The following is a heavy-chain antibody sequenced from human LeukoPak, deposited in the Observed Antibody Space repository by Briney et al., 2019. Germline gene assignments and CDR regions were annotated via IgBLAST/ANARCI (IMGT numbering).Heavy chain of an antibody. J-gene: IGHJ4*02. D-gene: IGHD1-26*01. CDR1: RGTFSSYA. CDR2: IIPIFGTA. Sequence: SVKVSCKASRGTFSSYAISWVRQAPGQGLGWMGGIIPIFGTADYAQKFQGRVTMTRDTSTSTVYMELSSLRSEDTAVYYCARAFHSGSYYEDYWGQGTLVTVSS. CDR3: ARAFHSGSYYEDY. V-gene: IGHV1-69*05.